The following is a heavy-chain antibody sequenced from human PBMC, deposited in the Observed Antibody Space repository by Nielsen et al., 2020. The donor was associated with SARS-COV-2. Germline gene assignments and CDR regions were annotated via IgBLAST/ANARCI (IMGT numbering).Heavy chain of an antibody. V-gene: IGHV3-7*01. CDR3: ARDSARAYDV. D-gene: IGHD3-10*01. J-gene: IGHJ3*01. Sequence: GESLKISCAASGFTFSSLWMSWVRQVPGKGLEWVADIKPDGSEKFYVDSVKGRFTISRDNAKNSMSLQMNSLRVEDTAVYYCARDSARAYDVWGQGTAVTVSS. CDR2: IKPDGSEK. CDR1: GFTFSSLW.